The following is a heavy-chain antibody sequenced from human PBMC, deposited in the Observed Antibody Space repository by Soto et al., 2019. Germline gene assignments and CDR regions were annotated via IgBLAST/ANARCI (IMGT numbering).Heavy chain of an antibody. J-gene: IGHJ4*02. D-gene: IGHD1-26*01. CDR3: ARDLGAPGY. CDR1: VFTFSSYA. V-gene: IGHV3-30-3*01. CDR2: ISYDGSNK. Sequence: GGSLRLSCAASVFTFSSYAMHWVRQAPGKGLEWVAVISYDGSNKYYADSVKGRFTISRDNSKNTLYLQMNSLRAEDTAVYYCARDLGAPGYWGQGTLVTVSS.